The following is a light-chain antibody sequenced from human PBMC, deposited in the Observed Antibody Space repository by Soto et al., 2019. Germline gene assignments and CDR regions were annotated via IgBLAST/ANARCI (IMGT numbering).Light chain of an antibody. J-gene: IGKJ3*01. CDR2: YAS. Sequence: EVVMTQSPATLSVSPGERVTLSCRASESVHRNLAWYQQKPGQGPSLPIYYASTRATRVPDRFTGSGSGTEFTITISSLQSEDFGVYHCQHYSNWPPTFGPGTKVEIK. CDR1: ESVHRN. CDR3: QHYSNWPPT. V-gene: IGKV3-15*01.